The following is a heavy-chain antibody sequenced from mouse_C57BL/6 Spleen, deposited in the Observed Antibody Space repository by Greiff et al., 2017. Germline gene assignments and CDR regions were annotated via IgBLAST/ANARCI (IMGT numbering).Heavy chain of an antibody. CDR2: ISYDGSN. J-gene: IGHJ3*01. Sequence: EVQRVESGPGLVKPSQSLSLTCSVTGYSITSGYYWNWIRQFPGNKLEWMGYISYDGSNNYNPSLKNRISITRDTSKNQFFLKLNSVTTEDTATYYCAREERGVFAYWGQGTLVTVSA. V-gene: IGHV3-6*01. CDR3: AREERGVFAY. CDR1: GYSITSGYY.